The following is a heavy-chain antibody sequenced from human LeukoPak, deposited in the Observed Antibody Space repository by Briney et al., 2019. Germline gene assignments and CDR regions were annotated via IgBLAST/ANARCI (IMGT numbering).Heavy chain of an antibody. D-gene: IGHD3-22*01. CDR3: ARGATYYYDSSGIFDY. Sequence: SETLSLTCTVSGGSISSGGYYWSWIRQHPGKGLEWIGYIYYSGSTYYNPSLKSRVTISVDTSKNQFSLKLSSVTAADTAVYYCARGATYYYDSSGIFDYWGQGTLVTVSS. J-gene: IGHJ4*02. CDR2: IYYSGST. V-gene: IGHV4-31*03. CDR1: GGSISSGGYY.